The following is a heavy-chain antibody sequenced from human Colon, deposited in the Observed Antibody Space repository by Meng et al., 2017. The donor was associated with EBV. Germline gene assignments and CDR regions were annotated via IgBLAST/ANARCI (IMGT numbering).Heavy chain of an antibody. Sequence: QGRPPPWGAGRLKPSATLSRSCAVYGGSSRDYYWTWIRHPPGKGLEWIGEIDHRGNTKYNPSLKSRVTISLDTSKKQFSLKVSSVTAADSAVYYCARRGPSGNFSPWSQGALVTVSS. CDR3: ARRGPSGNFSP. J-gene: IGHJ5*02. CDR2: IDHRGNT. CDR1: GGSSRDYY. D-gene: IGHD3-10*01. V-gene: IGHV4-34*01.